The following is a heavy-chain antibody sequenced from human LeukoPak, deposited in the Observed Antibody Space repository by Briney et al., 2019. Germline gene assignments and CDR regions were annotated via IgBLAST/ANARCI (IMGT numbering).Heavy chain of an antibody. V-gene: IGHV3-9*01. Sequence: GGSLRLSCAASGFTFDDYAMHWVRQAPGKGLEWVSGISWESGSIGYADSVKGRFTISRDNAKNSLYLQINSLRAGDTAVYYCARANYYDSSGYPEPLFDYWGQGTLVTVSS. CDR1: GFTFDDYA. J-gene: IGHJ4*02. D-gene: IGHD3-22*01. CDR3: ARANYYDSSGYPEPLFDY. CDR2: ISWESGSI.